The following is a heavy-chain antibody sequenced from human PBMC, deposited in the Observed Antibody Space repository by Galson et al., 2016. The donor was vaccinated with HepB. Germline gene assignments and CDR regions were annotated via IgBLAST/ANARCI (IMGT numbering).Heavy chain of an antibody. CDR3: ARGLRLVSSYYYYYMDV. V-gene: IGHV4-59*01. J-gene: IGHJ6*03. Sequence: SETLSLTCTVSGGSISSYYWSWIRQPPGKGLEWIGYIHYSGSTNYNPSLKSRVTISVDTSKNQFSLKLSSVTAADTAVYYCARGLRLVSSYYYYYMDVWGKGTTVTVSS. CDR2: IHYSGST. CDR1: GGSISSYY. D-gene: IGHD6-6*01.